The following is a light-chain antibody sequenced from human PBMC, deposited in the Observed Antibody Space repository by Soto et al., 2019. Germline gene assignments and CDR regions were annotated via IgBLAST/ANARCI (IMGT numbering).Light chain of an antibody. CDR1: QRLGSW. V-gene: IGKV1-5*03. Sequence: DIPMTQSPSTLSASVGDRVTITCRASQRLGSWLAWYQQKPGAAPKLLIYEASSLENGVPSRFSGSGSGTEFTLTITSLQPDDFAPYYCHQYDSYPWTFGQGTKVEVK. CDR3: HQYDSYPWT. J-gene: IGKJ1*01. CDR2: EAS.